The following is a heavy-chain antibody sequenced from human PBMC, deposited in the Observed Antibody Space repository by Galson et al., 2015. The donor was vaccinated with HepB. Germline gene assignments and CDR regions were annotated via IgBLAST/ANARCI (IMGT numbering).Heavy chain of an antibody. V-gene: IGHV3-33*08. CDR1: GFTFSSYG. CDR2: IWYDGSNK. J-gene: IGHJ6*02. D-gene: IGHD1-26*01. Sequence: SLRLSCAASGFTFSSYGVHWVRQAPGKGLEWVAVIWYDGSNKYYADSVKGRFTISRDNSKNTLYLQMNSLRAEDTAVYYCARGPSPIGLYYGMDVWGQGTTVTVSS. CDR3: ARGPSPIGLYYGMDV.